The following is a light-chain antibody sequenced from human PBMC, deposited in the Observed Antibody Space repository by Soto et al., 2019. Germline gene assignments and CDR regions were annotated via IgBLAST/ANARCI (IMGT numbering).Light chain of an antibody. CDR1: SSDIGSYDL. CDR2: EGS. CDR3: CSYAGASTVV. J-gene: IGLJ2*01. V-gene: IGLV2-23*01. Sequence: QSALTQPASVSGSPGQSITISCTGTSSDIGSYDLVSWYQQHPGKPPQLIIYEGSKRPSGVSNRFSGSKSGNTASLTISGLKAADEADYHCCSYAGASTVVFGGGTQLTVL.